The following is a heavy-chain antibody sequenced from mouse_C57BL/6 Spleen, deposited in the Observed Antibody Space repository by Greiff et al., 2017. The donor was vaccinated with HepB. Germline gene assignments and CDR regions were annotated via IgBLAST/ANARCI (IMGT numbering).Heavy chain of an antibody. CDR1: GYTFTSYW. J-gene: IGHJ4*01. Sequence: QVQQQPGAALVKPGASAQLSCKASGYTFTSYWMLWVIQRPGQGLEWIGEIDPSDSYTNYNQKFKGKATLTVDTSSSTASMQLSSLTSEDSAVYYCARVGSSYVNYAMDYWGQGTSVTVSS. CDR2: IDPSDSYT. CDR3: ARVGSSYVNYAMDY. D-gene: IGHD1-1*01. V-gene: IGHV1-50*01.